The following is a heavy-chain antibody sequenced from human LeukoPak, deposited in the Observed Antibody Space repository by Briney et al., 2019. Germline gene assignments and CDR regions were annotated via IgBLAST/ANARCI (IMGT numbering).Heavy chain of an antibody. Sequence: PSETLSLTCTVSGGSISSGSYYWSWIRQPAGKGLEWIGRIYTSGSTNYNPSLKSRVTISVDTSKNQFSLKLSSVTAADTAVYYCARDAVAGVDYWGQGTLVTVSS. CDR3: ARDAVAGVDY. CDR2: IYTSGST. CDR1: GGSISSGSYY. J-gene: IGHJ4*02. D-gene: IGHD6-19*01. V-gene: IGHV4-61*02.